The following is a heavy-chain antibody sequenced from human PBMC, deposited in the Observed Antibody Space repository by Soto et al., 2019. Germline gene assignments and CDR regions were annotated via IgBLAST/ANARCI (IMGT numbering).Heavy chain of an antibody. CDR2: ISSSSTYT. Sequence: LRLSCAASGFTFSDYYMSWIRQAPGKGLEWVSYISSSSTYTNYADSVKGRFTISRDNSKNTMYLQMNSLRAEDTAVYYCARGDTLPGYWGQGTLVTVSS. CDR1: GFTFSDYY. CDR3: ARGDTLPGY. J-gene: IGHJ4*02. D-gene: IGHD3-10*01. V-gene: IGHV3-11*06.